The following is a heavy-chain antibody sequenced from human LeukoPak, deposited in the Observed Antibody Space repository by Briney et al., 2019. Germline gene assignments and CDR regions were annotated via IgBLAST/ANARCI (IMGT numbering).Heavy chain of an antibody. D-gene: IGHD3-10*01. Sequence: GGSLRLSCAASGFTFSSYAMHWVRQAPGKGLEWVAVISYDGSNKYYADSVKGRFTISRDNSKNTLYLQMNSLRAEDTAVYYCARGSAMVRGVIGNWFDPWGQGTLVTVSS. V-gene: IGHV3-30*04. CDR1: GFTFSSYA. J-gene: IGHJ5*02. CDR3: ARGSAMVRGVIGNWFDP. CDR2: ISYDGSNK.